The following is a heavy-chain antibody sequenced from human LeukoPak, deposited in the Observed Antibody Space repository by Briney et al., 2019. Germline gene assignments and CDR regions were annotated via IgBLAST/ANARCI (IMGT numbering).Heavy chain of an antibody. CDR2: ISSSSRDI. V-gene: IGHV3-21*01. J-gene: IGHJ6*03. Sequence: GGSLRLSCVVSGFSFSTYSTSWVRQAPGKGLEWVSCISSSSRDIYYADSVKGRFTISRDNAKNSLYLQMNSLRAEDTAVYYCARSGYDFWSGPKKENYYMDVWGKGTTVTVSS. CDR1: GFSFSTYS. D-gene: IGHD3-3*01. CDR3: ARSGYDFWSGPKKENYYMDV.